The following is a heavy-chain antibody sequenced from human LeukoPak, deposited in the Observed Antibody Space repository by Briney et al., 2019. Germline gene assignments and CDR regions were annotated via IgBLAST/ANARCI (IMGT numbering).Heavy chain of an antibody. V-gene: IGHV1-18*01. CDR3: ARVRELLAYCGGDCYFDY. Sequence: ASVKVSCKASGYTFTSYGISWVRQAPGQGLEWMGWISAYNGNTNYAQKLQGRVTMTTDTSTSTAYMELRSLRSDDTAVYYCARVRELLAYCGGDCYFDYWGQGTLVIVSS. CDR1: GYTFTSYG. CDR2: ISAYNGNT. J-gene: IGHJ4*02. D-gene: IGHD2-21*02.